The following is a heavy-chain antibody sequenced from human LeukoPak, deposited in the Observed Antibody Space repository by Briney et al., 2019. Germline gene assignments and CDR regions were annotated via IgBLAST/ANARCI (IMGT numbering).Heavy chain of an antibody. J-gene: IGHJ6*03. CDR1: GYSISSGYY. CDR2: IYHSGST. D-gene: IGHD4-11*01. Sequence: SETLSLTCTVSGYSISSGYYWGWIRQPPGKGLEWIGSIYHSGSTYYNPSLKSRVTISVDTSKNQFSLKLSSVTAADTAVYYCASVGPKSYSNGDYYYYMDVWGKGTTVTVSS. V-gene: IGHV4-38-2*02. CDR3: ASVGPKSYSNGDYYYYMDV.